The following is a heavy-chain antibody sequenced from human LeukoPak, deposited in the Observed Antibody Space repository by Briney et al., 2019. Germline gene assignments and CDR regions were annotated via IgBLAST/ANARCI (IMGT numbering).Heavy chain of an antibody. Sequence: GASVKVSCKASGYTFTSYDINWVRQATGQGLEWMGWMNPNSGNTGYAQKFQGRVTITRNTSISTAYMELSSLRSEDTAVYYCATGKSGMRKGLGPSFNWFDPWGQGTLVTVSS. V-gene: IGHV1-8*03. CDR1: GYTFTSYD. CDR3: ATGKSGMRKGLGPSFNWFDP. CDR2: MNPNSGNT. J-gene: IGHJ5*02. D-gene: IGHD1-1*01.